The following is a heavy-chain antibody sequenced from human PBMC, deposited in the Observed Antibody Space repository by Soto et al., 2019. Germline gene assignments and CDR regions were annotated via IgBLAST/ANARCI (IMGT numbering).Heavy chain of an antibody. V-gene: IGHV4-59*01. Sequence: PSETLSLTCTVSGGSISSYYWSWIRQPPGKGLEWIGDLYYSGSTNYNPSLKSRVIISVDTSKNQFSLKLSSVTAADTSVYYCAREYSSSSQGWFDPWGQGTLVTSPQ. CDR2: LYYSGST. J-gene: IGHJ5*02. D-gene: IGHD6-6*01. CDR3: AREYSSSSQGWFDP. CDR1: GGSISSYY.